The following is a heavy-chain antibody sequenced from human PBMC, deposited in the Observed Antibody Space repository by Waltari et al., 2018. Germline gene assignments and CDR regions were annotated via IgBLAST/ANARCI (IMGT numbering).Heavy chain of an antibody. CDR1: GGSISNYY. Sequence: QVQLQESGPGLVKPSETLSPICSVSGGSISNYYWPWVRQFPGKGLEWIGYIHYTGNTNYNPSLTSRLTISVDTSKNQFSLNLNSVTAADTAVYYCARGGWSLDNWGRGTLVTVSS. CDR2: IHYTGNT. J-gene: IGHJ4*02. V-gene: IGHV4-59*01. D-gene: IGHD6-19*01. CDR3: ARGGWSLDN.